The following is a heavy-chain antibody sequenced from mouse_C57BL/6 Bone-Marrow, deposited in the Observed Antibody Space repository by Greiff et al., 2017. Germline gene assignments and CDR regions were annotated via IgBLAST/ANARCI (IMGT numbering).Heavy chain of an antibody. CDR1: GYSITSDY. CDR2: ISYSGST. J-gene: IGHJ4*01. D-gene: IGHD2-5*01. V-gene: IGHV3-8*01. CDR3: ARAYYSNYDYAMDY. Sequence: EVHLVESGPGLAKPSQTLSLTCSVTGYSITSDYWNWIRKFPGNKLEYMGYISYSGSTYYNPSLKSRISITRDTSKNQYYLQLKAVTTDATATYYSARAYYSNYDYAMDYWGQGTSVTVSS.